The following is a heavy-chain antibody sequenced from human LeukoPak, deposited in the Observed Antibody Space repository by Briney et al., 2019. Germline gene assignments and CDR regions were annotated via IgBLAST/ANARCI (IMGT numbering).Heavy chain of an antibody. CDR3: ARDTDYGDYEDAFDI. V-gene: IGHV4-61*08. CDR2: IYYSGST. D-gene: IGHD4-17*01. J-gene: IGHJ3*02. CDR1: AGSINSGDYY. Sequence: SQTLSLTCTVSAGSINSGDYYWSWIRQPPGKGLEWIGYIYYSGSTNYNPSLKSRVTISVDTSKNQFSLKLSSVTAADTAVYYCARDTDYGDYEDAFDIWGQGTMVTVSS.